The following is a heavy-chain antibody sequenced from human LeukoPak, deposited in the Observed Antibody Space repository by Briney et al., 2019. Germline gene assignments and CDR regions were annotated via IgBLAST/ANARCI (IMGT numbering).Heavy chain of an antibody. CDR3: ASFLDVSGYYFGYDAFDI. V-gene: IGHV3-48*04. D-gene: IGHD3-22*01. Sequence: PGGSLRLSCAVSGFTFSNSGMHWVRQAPGKGLEWVSYISSSGSTIYYADSVKGRFTISRDNAKSSLYLQMNSLRAEDTAVYYCASFLDVSGYYFGYDAFDIWGQGTMVTVSS. J-gene: IGHJ3*02. CDR1: GFTFSNSG. CDR2: ISSSGSTI.